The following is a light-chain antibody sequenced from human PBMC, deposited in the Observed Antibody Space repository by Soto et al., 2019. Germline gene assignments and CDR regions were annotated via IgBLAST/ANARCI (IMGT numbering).Light chain of an antibody. Sequence: IVLTQSPATLSLSPWERATLSCRASQSVSINLAWYQQKPGQVPTLLIYGASTRATGIPARFSGSGSGTEFTLTISSLQSEDFAVYYCQQYKNWPRTFGQGTKVDIK. V-gene: IGKV3-15*01. CDR3: QQYKNWPRT. CDR1: QSVSIN. CDR2: GAS. J-gene: IGKJ1*01.